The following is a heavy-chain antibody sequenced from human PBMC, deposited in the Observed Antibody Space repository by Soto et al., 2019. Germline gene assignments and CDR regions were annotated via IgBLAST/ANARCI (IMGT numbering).Heavy chain of an antibody. Sequence: GASVKVSCKASGGTFSSYAIGWVRQAPGQGVEWMGGIIPIFGTANYAQKFQGRVTITADESTSTAYMELSSLRSEDTAVYYCARGGVLRFLEWLTSLDYWGQGTLVTVSS. CDR3: ARGGVLRFLEWLTSLDY. V-gene: IGHV1-69*13. D-gene: IGHD3-3*01. CDR2: IIPIFGTA. CDR1: GGTFSSYA. J-gene: IGHJ4*02.